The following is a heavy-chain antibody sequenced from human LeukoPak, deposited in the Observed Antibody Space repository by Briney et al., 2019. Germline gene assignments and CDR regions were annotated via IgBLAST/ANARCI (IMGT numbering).Heavy chain of an antibody. J-gene: IGHJ3*02. V-gene: IGHV4-30-4*01. D-gene: IGHD6-25*01. Sequence: PSQTLSLTCTVSGGSISSGDYYWSWIRQPPGKGLEWIGYIYYSGSTYYNPSLKSRVTISVDTSKNQFSLKLSSVTAADTAVYYCARSIAAAGPVAYDAFDIWGQGTMVTVSS. CDR2: IYYSGST. CDR1: GGSISSGDYY. CDR3: ARSIAAAGPVAYDAFDI.